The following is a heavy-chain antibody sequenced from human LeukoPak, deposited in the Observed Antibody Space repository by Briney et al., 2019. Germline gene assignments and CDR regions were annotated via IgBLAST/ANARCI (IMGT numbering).Heavy chain of an antibody. CDR3: ARVAGESRDY. V-gene: IGHV3-21*01. J-gene: IGHJ4*02. Sequence: GGSLRLSCAVSGFTFSRYTMNWVRQAPGKGLEWVSSIGSGSGFIFSADSVKGRFTISRDNTKNSLYLQMNSLRVEDTAVYYSARVAGESRDYWGQGTLVTVSS. CDR1: GFTFSRYT. D-gene: IGHD3-10*01. CDR2: IGSGSGFI.